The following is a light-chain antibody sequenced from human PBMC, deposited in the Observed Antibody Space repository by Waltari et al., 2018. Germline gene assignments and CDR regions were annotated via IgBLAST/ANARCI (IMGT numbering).Light chain of an antibody. CDR3: SSYAGSDNFVV. CDR2: EVS. V-gene: IGLV2-8*01. Sequence: QSALTQPPSASGSPGQSVTISCTGTSSAIGGYNYVSWYQHHPDKAPNLMIYEVSKRPSGVPDRFSGSKSDNTASLTVSGLQAEDEADYYCSSYAGSDNFVVFGGGTKLTVL. CDR1: SSAIGGYNY. J-gene: IGLJ2*01.